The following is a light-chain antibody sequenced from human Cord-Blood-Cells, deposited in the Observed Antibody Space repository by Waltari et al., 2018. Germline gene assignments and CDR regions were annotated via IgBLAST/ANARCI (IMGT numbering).Light chain of an antibody. CDR3: QQYNSYSYT. Sequence: DIQMTQSPSTLSASVGDRVTITCLASQSISSWLAWYQQKPGKAPKLLIYKASSLESGCPSRFSGSGSGTEFTLTISSLQPDDFATYYCQQYNSYSYTFGQGTKLEIK. CDR1: QSISSW. J-gene: IGKJ2*01. V-gene: IGKV1-5*03. CDR2: KAS.